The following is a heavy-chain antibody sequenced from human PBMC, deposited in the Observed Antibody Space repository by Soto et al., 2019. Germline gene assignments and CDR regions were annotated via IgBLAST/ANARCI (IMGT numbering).Heavy chain of an antibody. Sequence: GGSLRLSCAASGITFSNFALNWVRQAPGKGLEWVSGIGGSGISTYYADSVKGRFTISRDNSKSTLYLHMNSLRADDTAIYYCAKEAGGGIGMVTSYFDYWGQGTLVTVSS. CDR3: AKEAGGGIGMVTSYFDY. CDR2: IGGSGIST. J-gene: IGHJ4*02. V-gene: IGHV3-23*01. CDR1: GITFSNFA. D-gene: IGHD5-18*01.